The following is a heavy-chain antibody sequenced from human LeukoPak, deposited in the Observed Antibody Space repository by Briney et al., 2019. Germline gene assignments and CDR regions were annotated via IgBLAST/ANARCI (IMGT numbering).Heavy chain of an antibody. CDR3: ATGVRFWSGSRWPFDY. Sequence: PSETLSLTCTVSGGSISSGSYYWTWIRQPAGKGLRWTGRISTSGSTNYNPSLQSRVTISVDTSKNQFSLKLTSVTAADTAVYYCATGVRFWSGSRWPFDYWGQGTLVTVSS. D-gene: IGHD3-3*01. V-gene: IGHV4-61*02. CDR1: GGSISSGSYY. J-gene: IGHJ4*02. CDR2: ISTSGST.